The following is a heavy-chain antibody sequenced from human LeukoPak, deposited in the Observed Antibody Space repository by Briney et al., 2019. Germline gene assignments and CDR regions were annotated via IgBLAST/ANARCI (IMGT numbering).Heavy chain of an antibody. CDR3: ARDRRGFDI. J-gene: IGHJ3*02. CDR1: GYTFTGYY. Sequence: ASVKVSCKASGYTFTGYYIHWVRQAPGQGLEWMGWINPNTGGTKYAQKFLGRVTMTRDTSISTAYMELSRLRSDDTAVYYCARDRRGFDIWGQGTMVTVSS. CDR2: INPNTGGT. V-gene: IGHV1-2*02.